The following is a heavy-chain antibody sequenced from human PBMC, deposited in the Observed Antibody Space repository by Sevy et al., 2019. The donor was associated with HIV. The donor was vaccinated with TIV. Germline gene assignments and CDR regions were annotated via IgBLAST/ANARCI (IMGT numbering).Heavy chain of an antibody. CDR3: ANKRGYNQGAFDS. V-gene: IGHV4-30-4*08. D-gene: IGHD5-12*01. J-gene: IGHJ4*02. CDR2: IHHSGGS. CDR1: GGSISRSDSY. Sequence: SETLSLTCTISGGSISRSDSYWSWIRQPPGKGLEWLGYIHHSGGSYYNPFLKSRVSMSVDTSENQFSLKLSFVTAADTAVYFCANKRGYNQGAFDSWGQGTLVTVSS.